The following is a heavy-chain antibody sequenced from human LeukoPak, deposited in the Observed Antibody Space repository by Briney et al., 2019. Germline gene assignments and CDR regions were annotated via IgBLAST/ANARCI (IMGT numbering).Heavy chain of an antibody. CDR3: ARWDGDDKDY. J-gene: IGHJ4*02. D-gene: IGHD2-21*02. V-gene: IGHV3-66*01. Sequence: GGSLRLSCAASGFVVSDNYISWVRQAPGKGLEWISIIYGGNHTSYTDSVKGRFIISRDNSKNMVYLQMNSLRPDDTAVYYCARWDGDDKDYWGQGTLVTVSS. CDR1: GFVVSDNY. CDR2: IYGGNHT.